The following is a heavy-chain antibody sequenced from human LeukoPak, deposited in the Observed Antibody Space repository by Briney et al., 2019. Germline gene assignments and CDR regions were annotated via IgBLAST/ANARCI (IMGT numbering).Heavy chain of an antibody. V-gene: IGHV3-30*18. CDR1: GFTFSSYG. CDR3: AKESLESSGCVDY. D-gene: IGHD6-19*01. Sequence: PGRSLRLSCAASGFTFSSYGMHWVRQAPGKGLEWVAVISYDGSNKYYADSVKGRFTISRDNSKNTLYLQMNSLRAEDTAVYYCAKESLESSGCVDYWGQGTLVTVSS. CDR2: ISYDGSNK. J-gene: IGHJ4*02.